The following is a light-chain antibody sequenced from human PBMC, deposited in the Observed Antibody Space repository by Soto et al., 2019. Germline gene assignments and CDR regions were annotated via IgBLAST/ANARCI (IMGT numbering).Light chain of an antibody. CDR1: QSVSSS. V-gene: IGKV3-11*01. J-gene: IGKJ2*01. CDR2: DAS. CDR3: LQDYNYPYT. Sequence: EIVLTQSPATLSLSPGERATLSCRASQSVSSSLAWYQQKPGQAPRLLIYDASNRATGIPARFSGSGSGTDFTLTISSLQPEDFATYYCLQDYNYPYTFGQGTKLEIK.